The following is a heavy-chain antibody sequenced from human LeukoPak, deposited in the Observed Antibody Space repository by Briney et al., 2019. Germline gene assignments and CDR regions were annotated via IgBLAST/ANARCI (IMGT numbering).Heavy chain of an antibody. V-gene: IGHV4-59*08. CDR2: IYYSGST. J-gene: IGHJ5*02. D-gene: IGHD6-19*01. CDR1: GGSISSYY. Sequence: KTSETLSLTCTVSGGSISSYYWSWIRQPPGKGLERIGYIYYSGSTNYNPSLKSRVTISVDTSKNQFSLKLSSVTAADTAVYYCASLGVAGKHNWFDPWGQGTLATVSS. CDR3: ASLGVAGKHNWFDP.